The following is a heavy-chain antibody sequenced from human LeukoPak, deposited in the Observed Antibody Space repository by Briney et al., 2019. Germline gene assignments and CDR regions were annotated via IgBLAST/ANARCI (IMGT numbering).Heavy chain of an antibody. D-gene: IGHD6-6*01. CDR3: ASLIAARRTSRYYHIDV. CDR2: IYYSGST. Sequence: SETLSLTCTVSGGSISSSSYYWGWIRQPPGKGLEWIGSIYYSGSTYYNPSLKSRVTISVDTSKNQFSLKLSSVTAADTAVYYCASLIAARRTSRYYHIDVWGKETTVTVSS. CDR1: GGSISSSSYY. V-gene: IGHV4-39*01. J-gene: IGHJ6*03.